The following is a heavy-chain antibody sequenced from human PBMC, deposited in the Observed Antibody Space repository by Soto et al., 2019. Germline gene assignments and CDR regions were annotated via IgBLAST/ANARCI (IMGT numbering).Heavy chain of an antibody. D-gene: IGHD5-12*01. V-gene: IGHV4-30-2*02. CDR2: IYHSGST. Sequence: PSETLSLTCAVSGGSINSGGYYWSCLRQPPGKGLQWIGYIYHSGSTYYNPSLKSRVTISVDRFKTQFSLKLSSVTAAVTALYYCAAGGGLPRYYWGQGTLVTVS. CDR1: GGSINSGGYY. J-gene: IGHJ4*02. CDR3: AAGGGLPRYY.